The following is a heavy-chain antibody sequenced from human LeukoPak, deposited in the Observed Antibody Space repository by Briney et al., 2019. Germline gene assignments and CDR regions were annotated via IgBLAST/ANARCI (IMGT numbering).Heavy chain of an antibody. V-gene: IGHV5-51*01. CDR3: ARRDSGRYYLDY. J-gene: IGHJ4*02. CDR2: INTAESDP. D-gene: IGHD1-26*01. CDR1: GYSFTNYW. Sequence: GESLNISCKGSGYSFTNYWIGWVRQMPGKGLEWMGIINTAESDPRYSPSSQGQVTFSVDTSISTAYLQWSSLKASDTAMYYCARRDSGRYYLDYWGQGTLVTVSS.